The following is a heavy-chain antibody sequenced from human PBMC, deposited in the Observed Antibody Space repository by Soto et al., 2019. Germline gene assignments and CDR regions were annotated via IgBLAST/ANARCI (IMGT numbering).Heavy chain of an antibody. Sequence: GGSLRLSCAASGFTFITYSMNWVRQAPGKGLEWVSYISSSSITTHYADSVKGRFTISRDNAKNSLYLQMNSLTDEDTAVYYCARDRLVGAAPFDYWGQGALVTVSS. V-gene: IGHV3-48*02. CDR2: ISSSSITT. CDR1: GFTFITYS. CDR3: ARDRLVGAAPFDY. D-gene: IGHD1-26*01. J-gene: IGHJ4*02.